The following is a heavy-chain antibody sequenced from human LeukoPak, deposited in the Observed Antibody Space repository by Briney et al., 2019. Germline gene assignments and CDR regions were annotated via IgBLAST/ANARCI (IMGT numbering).Heavy chain of an antibody. CDR2: ISWDGGST. CDR1: GFTFDDYA. Sequence: GGSLRLSCAASGFTFDDYAMHWVRQAPGKGLEWVSLISWDGGSTYYADSVKGRFTISRDNSKNSLYLQMSSLRAEDTALYYCAKAAYCGGDCYPEEYYFDYWGQGTLVTVSS. V-gene: IGHV3-43D*04. J-gene: IGHJ4*02. D-gene: IGHD2-21*02. CDR3: AKAAYCGGDCYPEEYYFDY.